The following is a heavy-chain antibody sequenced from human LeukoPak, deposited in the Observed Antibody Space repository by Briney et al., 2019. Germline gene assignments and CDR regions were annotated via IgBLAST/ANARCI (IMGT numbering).Heavy chain of an antibody. CDR3: ARGVVAAPQTFDY. V-gene: IGHV4-59*01. CDR1: GGSISSYY. D-gene: IGHD2-15*01. Sequence: SETLSLTCTVSGGSISSYYWSWIRQPPGKGLEWIGRIYASGSTNYNPSLKSRVTISVDTSKNQFSLKLSSVTAADTAVYYCARGVVAAPQTFDYWGQGTLVTVSS. CDR2: IYASGST. J-gene: IGHJ4*02.